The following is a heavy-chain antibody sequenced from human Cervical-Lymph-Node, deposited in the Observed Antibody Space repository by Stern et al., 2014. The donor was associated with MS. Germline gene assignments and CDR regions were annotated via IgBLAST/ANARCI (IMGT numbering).Heavy chain of an antibody. CDR2: INHSGST. D-gene: IGHD6-13*01. J-gene: IGHJ4*02. CDR1: GGSFSGYY. Sequence: QVQLQQWGAGLLKPSETLSLTCAVYGGSFSGYYWSWIRQPPGKGLEWIGEINHSGSTHYNPSLQSRVTLSVDTSKTHFSLKQSSGTAADTAVYYCAREGEAAGTVCLDYWGQGTLVTVSS. CDR3: AREGEAAGTVCLDY. V-gene: IGHV4-34*01.